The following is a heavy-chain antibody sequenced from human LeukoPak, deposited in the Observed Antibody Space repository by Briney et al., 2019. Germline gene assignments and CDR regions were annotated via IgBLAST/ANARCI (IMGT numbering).Heavy chain of an antibody. D-gene: IGHD2-2*01. V-gene: IGHV3-49*04. CDR1: GFTFADYA. J-gene: IGHJ4*02. Sequence: GGSLILSCTASGFTFADYAMTRVRQAPGKGLEWLGFIRSKTYGGTTEFAASVKGRFTISRDDSKSIAYLQMNSLNTDDTGVYYCTPNPMLPFDYWGQGTLVTASS. CDR2: IRSKTYGGTT. CDR3: TPNPMLPFDY.